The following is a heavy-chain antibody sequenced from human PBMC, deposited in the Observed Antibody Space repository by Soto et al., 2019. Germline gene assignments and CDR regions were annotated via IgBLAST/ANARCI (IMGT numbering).Heavy chain of an antibody. CDR1: GFSLSTSGVG. V-gene: IGHV2-5*02. CDR3: AHKGPEDWPLDY. CDR2: IYWDDSK. J-gene: IGHJ4*02. Sequence: QITLKESGPTLVRPTQTLTLTCAFSGFSLSTSGVGVGWIRQPPGKALEWLAVIYWDDSKHYSPSLRIRLTITKDPSKNQVVLTMTNMDPMDTGTYYCAHKGPEDWPLDYWGQGTLVTVSS. D-gene: IGHD3-9*01.